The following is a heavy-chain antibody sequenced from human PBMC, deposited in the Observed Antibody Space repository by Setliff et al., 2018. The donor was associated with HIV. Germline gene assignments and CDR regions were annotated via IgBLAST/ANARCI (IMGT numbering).Heavy chain of an antibody. CDR2: INHSGST. D-gene: IGHD3-10*01. CDR1: AYSIRNGYY. J-gene: IGHJ4*02. V-gene: IGHV4-34*01. CDR3: ARGDDFGELLYDY. Sequence: SETLSLTCTVSAYSIRNGYYWTWIRQAPGKGLEWIGEINHSGSTNYNPSLESRVTISVDTSKNQFSLKVRSVTAADTALYYCARGDDFGELLYDYWGQGTLVTVSS.